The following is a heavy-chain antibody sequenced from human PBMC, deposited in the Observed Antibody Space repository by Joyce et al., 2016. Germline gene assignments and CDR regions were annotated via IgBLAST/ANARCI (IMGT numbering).Heavy chain of an antibody. D-gene: IGHD5-24*01. V-gene: IGHV3-48*02. CDR2: ITSSSATV. CDR1: GFAFSDYS. J-gene: IGHJ6*02. Sequence: EVQLVESGGTLIQPGGCLRLSCAASGFAFSDYSMNWVRQVTGKGLEWILSITSSSATVAYADSVKGRFTISRDNAKKSLYLQMNSLRDEDTAVYYCATQTPKMTYYYFGMDVWGQGTTVTVSS. CDR3: ATQTPKMTYYYFGMDV.